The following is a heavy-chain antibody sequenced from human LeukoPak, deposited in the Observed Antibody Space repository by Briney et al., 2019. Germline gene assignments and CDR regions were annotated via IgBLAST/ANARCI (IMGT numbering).Heavy chain of an antibody. CDR1: GYTFTGYY. CDR2: INPNSGGT. J-gene: IGHJ6*02. CDR3: ARWTRYYYYGMDV. Sequence: ASVKVSCKASGYTFTGYYMHWVRQAPGQGLEWMGWINPNSGGTNYAQKFQGRVTMTRDTSISTAYMELSRPRSDDTAVYYCARWTRYYYYGMDVRGQGTTVTVSS. V-gene: IGHV1-2*02. D-gene: IGHD3/OR15-3a*01.